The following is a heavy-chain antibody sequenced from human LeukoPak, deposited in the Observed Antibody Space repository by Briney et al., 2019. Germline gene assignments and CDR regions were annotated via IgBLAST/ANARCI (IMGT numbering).Heavy chain of an antibody. CDR2: INHSGST. J-gene: IGHJ3*02. Sequence: SETLSLTCAVYGGSFSGYYWSWIRQPPGEGLEWIGEINHSGSTNYNPSLKSRVTISVDTSKNQFSLKLSSVTAADTAVYYCASHPRYYDILTGYYKALDAFDIWGQGTMVTVSP. CDR3: ASHPRYYDILTGYYKALDAFDI. D-gene: IGHD3-9*01. CDR1: GGSFSGYY. V-gene: IGHV4-34*01.